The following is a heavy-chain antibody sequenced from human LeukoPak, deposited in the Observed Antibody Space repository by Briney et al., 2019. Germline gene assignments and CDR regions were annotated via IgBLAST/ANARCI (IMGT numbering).Heavy chain of an antibody. CDR1: GGSFSGYY. V-gene: IGHV4-34*01. CDR3: ARGFRGASFDY. CDR2: IDHSGST. J-gene: IGHJ4*02. D-gene: IGHD1-26*01. Sequence: SETLSLTCAVYGGSFSGYYWSWIRQPPGKGLEWIGEIDHSGSTKYNPSLKSRVTISVDTSKKQFSLKVSSVTAADTAVYYCARGFRGASFDYWGQGTLVTVSS.